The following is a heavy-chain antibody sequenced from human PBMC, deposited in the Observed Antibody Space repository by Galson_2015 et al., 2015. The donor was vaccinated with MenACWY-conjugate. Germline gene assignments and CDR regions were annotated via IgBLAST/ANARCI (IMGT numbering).Heavy chain of an antibody. CDR2: IKQDGNEK. D-gene: IGHD6-19*01. J-gene: IGHJ6*03. CDR1: GFTFSSYW. Sequence: SLRLSCAASGFTFSSYWMSWVRQAPGKGLEWVANIKQDGNEKYYVDSVKGRFTISRDNVKNSLYLQMNSLRAEDTAVYYCARSRAGSGWYVGDYYYYMDVWGKATTLTVSS. V-gene: IGHV3-7*01. CDR3: ARSRAGSGWYVGDYYYYMDV.